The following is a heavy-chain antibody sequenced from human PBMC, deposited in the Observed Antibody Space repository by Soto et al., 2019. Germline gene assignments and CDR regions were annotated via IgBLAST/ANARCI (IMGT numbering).Heavy chain of an antibody. CDR2: ISGIGDTK. CDR1: TLIFSASS. D-gene: IGHD2-8*01. V-gene: IGHV3-48*02. CDR3: AKYCSSDVCFDY. J-gene: IGHJ4*02. Sequence: GGSRLLSCTSYTLIFSASSMNWVRKVLGKGLEWVSFISGIGDTKYYADSVKGRFTISRDNAKTSLYLQMSSLRDEHTAVYYCAKYCSSDVCFDYCGQGPLVTVSS.